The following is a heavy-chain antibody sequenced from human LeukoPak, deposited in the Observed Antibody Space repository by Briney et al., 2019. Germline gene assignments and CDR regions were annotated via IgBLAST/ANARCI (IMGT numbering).Heavy chain of an antibody. D-gene: IGHD6-19*01. CDR1: GFTFRNYV. V-gene: IGHV3-23*01. Sequence: GGSLRLSCAAPGFTFRNYVIHWVRQAPGKGLEWVSAISGSGGSTYYADSVKGRFTISRDNSKNTLYLQMNSLRAEDTAVYYCAKINIAVAGTGYWGQGTLVTVSS. CDR3: AKINIAVAGTGY. J-gene: IGHJ4*02. CDR2: ISGSGGST.